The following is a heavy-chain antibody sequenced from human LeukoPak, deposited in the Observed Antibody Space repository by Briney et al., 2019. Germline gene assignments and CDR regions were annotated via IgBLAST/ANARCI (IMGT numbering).Heavy chain of an antibody. CDR3: AGGYNWNDNNWFDP. J-gene: IGHJ5*02. D-gene: IGHD1-1*01. CDR1: GGAFSSYA. V-gene: IGHV1-69*04. Sequence: GASVKVSCKASGGAFSSYAISWVRQAPGQGLEWMGRIIPILGIANYAQKFQGRVTITADRSTSTAYMELSSLRSEDMAVYYCAGGYNWNDNNWFDPWGQGTLVTVSS. CDR2: IIPILGIA.